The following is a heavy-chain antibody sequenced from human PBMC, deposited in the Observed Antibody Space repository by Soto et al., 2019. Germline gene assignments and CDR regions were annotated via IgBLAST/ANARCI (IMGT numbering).Heavy chain of an antibody. V-gene: IGHV3-30*18. CDR3: AKPSHYYDSSGYFSY. D-gene: IGHD3-22*01. CDR2: ISYDGSNK. J-gene: IGHJ4*02. Sequence: PGGSLRLSCAASGFTFSSYGMHWVRQAPGKGLEWVAVISYDGSNKYYADSVKGRFTISRDNSKNTLYLQMNSLRAEDTAVYYCAKPSHYYDSSGYFSYWGQGTLVTVSS. CDR1: GFTFSSYG.